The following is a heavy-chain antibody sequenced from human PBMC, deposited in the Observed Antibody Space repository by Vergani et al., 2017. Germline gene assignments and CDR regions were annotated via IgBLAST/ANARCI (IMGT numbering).Heavy chain of an antibody. D-gene: IGHD3-9*01. CDR3: ARNYDILIGLNWFDP. V-gene: IGHV4-39*01. J-gene: IGHJ5*02. CDR2: IFYTGTS. CDR1: GTSISGSSDY. Sequence: QVQLQESGPGLVKPPGTLSLTCSVSGTSISGSSDYWGWIRQPPGKGLEWIGSIFYTGTSYYNPSLESRATNSVDTSKNQFSLKLSSVTAADTAVYYCARNYDILIGLNWFDPWGQGTLVTVSS.